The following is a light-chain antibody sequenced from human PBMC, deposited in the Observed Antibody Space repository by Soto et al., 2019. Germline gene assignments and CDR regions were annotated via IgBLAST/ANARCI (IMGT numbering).Light chain of an antibody. CDR1: SGDIGGYDC. Sequence: QSVLTQPPSASGSPGQSVTISCTGTSGDIGGYDCVSWYQQHPGKAPKLMIYEVTKRPLGVPDRFSGSKSGNTASLTVSGLQAEDEADYYCSSYAGSNNPYAFGTGTKVTVL. CDR2: EVT. V-gene: IGLV2-8*01. CDR3: SSYAGSNNPYA. J-gene: IGLJ1*01.